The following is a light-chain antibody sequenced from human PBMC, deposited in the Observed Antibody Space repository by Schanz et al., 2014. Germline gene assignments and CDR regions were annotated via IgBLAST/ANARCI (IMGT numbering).Light chain of an antibody. Sequence: EIVLTQSPAILSLSPGERATLSCRASQSVDSYLAWYQQKPGQAPRLLIYDASNRATGIPPRFSGSGSGTDFTLTISSLEPEDFAVYYCQRRSSWPPYTFGLGTKLEIK. J-gene: IGKJ2*01. CDR2: DAS. CDR3: QRRSSWPPYT. V-gene: IGKV3-11*01. CDR1: QSVDSY.